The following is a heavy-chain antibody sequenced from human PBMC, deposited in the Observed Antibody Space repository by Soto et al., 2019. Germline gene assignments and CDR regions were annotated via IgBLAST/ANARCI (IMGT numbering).Heavy chain of an antibody. CDR1: GYTFTSYY. D-gene: IGHD3-3*01. J-gene: IGHJ4*02. V-gene: IGHV1-46*03. CDR3: ARDETIRFLEWLSSSIFYY. CDR2: INPSGGST. Sequence: GASVKVSCKASGYTFTSYYMHWVRQAPGQRLEWMGIINPSGGSTSYAQKFQGRVTMTRDTSTSTVYMELSSLRSEDTAVYYCARDETIRFLEWLSSSIFYYWGQGTLVTVSS.